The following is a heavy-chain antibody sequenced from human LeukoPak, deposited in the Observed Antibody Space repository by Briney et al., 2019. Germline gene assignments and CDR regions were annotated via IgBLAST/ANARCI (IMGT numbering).Heavy chain of an antibody. D-gene: IGHD6-19*01. CDR1: GFTFSNYW. J-gene: IGHJ5*02. Sequence: GGSLRLSCAASGFTFSNYWMSWVCQPPGKGLEWVAHIKPDGSEKNYVDSVKGRFTLFRDDAKNSVYLQMNSLRVEDTAVYYCARDSGVGGPWGQGIPVTVSS. CDR3: ARDSGVGGP. CDR2: IKPDGSEK. V-gene: IGHV3-7*01.